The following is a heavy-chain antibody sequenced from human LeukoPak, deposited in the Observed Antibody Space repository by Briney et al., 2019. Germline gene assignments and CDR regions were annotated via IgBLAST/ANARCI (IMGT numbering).Heavy chain of an antibody. CDR2: ISYDGSNK. CDR3: AKGYSGERLVYFQH. D-gene: IGHD6-13*01. V-gene: IGHV3-30*18. CDR1: GFTFSSYG. Sequence: GGSLRLSFAASGFTFSSYGMHWVRQAPGKGLEWVAVISYDGSNKYYADSVKGRFTISRDNSKNTLYLQMNSLRAEDTAVYYCAKGYSGERLVYFQHWGQGTLVTVSS. J-gene: IGHJ1*01.